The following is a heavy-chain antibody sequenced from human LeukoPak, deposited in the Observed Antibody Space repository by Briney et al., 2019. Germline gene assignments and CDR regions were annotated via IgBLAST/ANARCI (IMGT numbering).Heavy chain of an antibody. V-gene: IGHV3-30*04. J-gene: IGHJ6*04. CDR2: ISYDGSNK. Sequence: PGRSLRLSCAASGFTFSSYAMHWVRQAPGKGLEWVAVISYDGSNKYYADSAKGRFTISRDNSKNTLYLQMNSLRAEDTAAYYCARDFPMDVWGKGTTVTVSS. CDR1: GFTFSSYA. CDR3: ARDFPMDV.